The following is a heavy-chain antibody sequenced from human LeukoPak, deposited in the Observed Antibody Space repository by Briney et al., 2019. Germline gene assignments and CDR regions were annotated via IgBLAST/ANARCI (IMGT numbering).Heavy chain of an antibody. J-gene: IGHJ4*02. CDR2: IRYDGSNK. D-gene: IGHD2-15*01. Sequence: GGSLRLSCAASGFTFSNYGIHWVRQAPGKGLEWVSYIRYDGSNKYYADSVTGRFTISRDNSKNTLYLHMNSLRADDTAVFYCVRDPDTPAEDLDYWGQGTLVTVSS. V-gene: IGHV3-30*02. CDR3: VRDPDTPAEDLDY. CDR1: GFTFSNYG.